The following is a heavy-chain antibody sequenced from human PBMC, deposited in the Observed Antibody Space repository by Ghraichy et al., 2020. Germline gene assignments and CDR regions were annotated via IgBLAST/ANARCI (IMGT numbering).Heavy chain of an antibody. D-gene: IGHD1-26*01. CDR2: IYYSGNT. J-gene: IGHJ6*02. CDR3: ARCQRVGVYYYGMDV. Sequence: SETLSLTCTVSGGSISSYYWSWIRQPPGMGLEWIGYIYYSGNTNYNTSLKSRVTISVDTSKNQFFLKLSSVTAADTAVYYCARCQRVGVYYYGMDVWGQGATVTVSS. CDR1: GGSISSYY. V-gene: IGHV4-59*01.